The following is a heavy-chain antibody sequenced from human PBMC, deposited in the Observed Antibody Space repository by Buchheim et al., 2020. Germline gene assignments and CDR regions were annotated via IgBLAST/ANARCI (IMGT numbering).Heavy chain of an antibody. J-gene: IGHJ6*02. CDR3: ARDNVLRFLEWFLLGMDV. V-gene: IGHV3-48*03. D-gene: IGHD3-3*01. CDR1: GFTFSSYE. Sequence: VQLVESGGGVVQPGRSLRLSCAASGFTFSSYEMNWVRQAPGKGLEWVSYISSSGSTIYYADSVKGRFTISRDNAKNSLYRQMNSLRAEDTAVYYCARDNVLRFLEWFLLGMDVWGQGTT. CDR2: ISSSGSTI.